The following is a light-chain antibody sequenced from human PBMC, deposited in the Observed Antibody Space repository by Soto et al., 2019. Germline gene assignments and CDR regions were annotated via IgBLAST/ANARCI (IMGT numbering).Light chain of an antibody. V-gene: IGKV3-20*01. J-gene: IGKJ2*01. CDR2: GAS. Sequence: VLPQSPDTLSLSPGDGATLSCRASQSVRSTFLAWYQQKPGQAPRLLIYGASNRAAGIPETFSGSASGTEFTLTISRLEPDASAVYYCQQYHDSPMNTFGQGTKLQIK. CDR1: QSVRSTF. CDR3: QQYHDSPMNT.